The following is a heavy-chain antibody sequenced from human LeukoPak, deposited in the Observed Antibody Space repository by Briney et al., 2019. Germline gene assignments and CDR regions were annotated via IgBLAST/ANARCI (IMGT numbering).Heavy chain of an antibody. CDR2: IKKDGSEK. V-gene: IGHV3-7*01. J-gene: IGHJ4*02. D-gene: IGHD5-18*01. CDR1: GFTFSSYW. CDR3: ARHLSGVTGYTYGRGIDY. Sequence: GGSLRLSCAASGFTFSSYWMNWVRQAPGKGLEWVANIKKDGSEKYYVDSVKGRFTISRDNAKTSLYLQMDSLRAEDTAVYYCARHLSGVTGYTYGRGIDYWGQGTLVTVSS.